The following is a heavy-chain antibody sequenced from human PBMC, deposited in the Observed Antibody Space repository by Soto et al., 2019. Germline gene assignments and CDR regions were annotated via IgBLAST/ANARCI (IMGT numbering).Heavy chain of an antibody. V-gene: IGHV3-23*01. CDR2: ISGNGGST. J-gene: IGHJ4*02. CDR3: AKDYYFDS. Sequence: GGSLKIYCAASGFTFSSSAMSWVRQAPGKGLEWVLSISGNGGSTYYADSVKGRLSISRDNSKNTLYMQMNSLRSEDTAVYYCAKDYYFDSWGQGTQVTVSA. CDR1: GFTFSSSA.